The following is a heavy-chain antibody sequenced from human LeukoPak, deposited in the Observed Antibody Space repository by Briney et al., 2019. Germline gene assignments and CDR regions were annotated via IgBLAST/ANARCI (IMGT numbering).Heavy chain of an antibody. J-gene: IGHJ6*03. D-gene: IGHD1-7*01. CDR2: IYASGST. Sequence: PSETLSLTCAVYGGSFSGYYWSWIRQPAGKGLEWIGRIYASGSTNYNTSLKSRVTISVDTSKNQFSLKLSSVTAADTAVYYCARDLTTNWNYVSYYYMDVWGKGTTVTVSS. CDR1: GGSFSGYY. CDR3: ARDLTTNWNYVSYYYMDV. V-gene: IGHV4-4*07.